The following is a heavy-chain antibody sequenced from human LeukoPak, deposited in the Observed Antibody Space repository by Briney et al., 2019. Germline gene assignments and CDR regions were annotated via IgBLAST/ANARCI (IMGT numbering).Heavy chain of an antibody. D-gene: IGHD3-3*01. CDR2: ISGGGGSA. CDR1: GFTFSSYA. V-gene: IGHV3-23*01. CDR3: AKTDIWSGYGMDV. J-gene: IGHJ6*02. Sequence: GGSRRLSCAASGFTFSSYAMRWVRQAPGKGLEWVSAISGGGGSAYYADSVKDRFTISRDNSKNTLYLQMNGLRAEDTAVYHCAKTDIWSGYGMDVWGQGTTVTVSS.